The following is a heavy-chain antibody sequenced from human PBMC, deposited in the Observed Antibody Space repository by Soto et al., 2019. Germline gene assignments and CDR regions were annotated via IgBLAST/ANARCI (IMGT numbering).Heavy chain of an antibody. Sequence: XSVKVSCKASGYTFSTYGINWVRQAPGQGLEWMGWTRPNNGNTKYAQNLQGRVTMTTDTSTSTAYMELRSLRPDDTAVYYCVRDLDGSGSYYTDYWGQGTLVTVSS. CDR1: GYTFSTYG. CDR2: TRPNNGNT. D-gene: IGHD3-10*01. V-gene: IGHV1-18*01. J-gene: IGHJ4*02. CDR3: VRDLDGSGSYYTDY.